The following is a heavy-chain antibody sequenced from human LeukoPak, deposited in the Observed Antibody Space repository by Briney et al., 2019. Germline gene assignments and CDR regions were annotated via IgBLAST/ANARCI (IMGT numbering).Heavy chain of an antibody. D-gene: IGHD1-20*01. J-gene: IGHJ4*02. V-gene: IGHV3-21*01. CDR1: GFTFSSYY. CDR3: ARFLPAKYNWNDGLDY. Sequence: GSLRLSCAASGFTFSSYYINWVRQAPGKGLEWVSPISSSSNYISYADSVKGRFTISRDNAKNSLYLQMNSLRAEDTAVYYCARFLPAKYNWNDGLDYWGQGTLVTVSS. CDR2: ISSSSNYI.